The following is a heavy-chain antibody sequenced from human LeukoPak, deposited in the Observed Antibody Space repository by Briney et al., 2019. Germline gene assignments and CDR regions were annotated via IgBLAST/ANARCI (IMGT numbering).Heavy chain of an antibody. J-gene: IGHJ6*03. Sequence: GGSLRLSCAASGFTFSSYEMNWVRQAPGKGLEWVANIKQDGSEKYYVDSVKGRFTISRDNAKNSLYLQMNSLRAEDTAVYYCARARYDSSGYYLHYYYYMDVWGKGTTVTISS. CDR3: ARARYDSSGYYLHYYYYMDV. CDR1: GFTFSSYE. D-gene: IGHD3-22*01. CDR2: IKQDGSEK. V-gene: IGHV3-7*01.